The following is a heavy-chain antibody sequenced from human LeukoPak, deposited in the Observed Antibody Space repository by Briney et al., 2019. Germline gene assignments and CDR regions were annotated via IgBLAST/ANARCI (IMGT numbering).Heavy chain of an antibody. CDR2: IYYSGST. CDR3: ARDLSCSSTSCYPPWDYGMDV. Sequence: PSETLSLTCTVSGGSISSYYWSWIRQPPGKGLEWIGYIYYSGSTNYNPSLKSRVTISVDTSKNQFSLKLSSVTAAVTAVYYCARDLSCSSTSCYPPWDYGMDVWGQGTTVTVSS. CDR1: GGSISSYY. J-gene: IGHJ6*02. V-gene: IGHV4-59*01. D-gene: IGHD2-2*01.